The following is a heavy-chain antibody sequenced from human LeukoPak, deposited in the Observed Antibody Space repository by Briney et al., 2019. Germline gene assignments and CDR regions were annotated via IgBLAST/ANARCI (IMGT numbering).Heavy chain of an antibody. Sequence: SVKVSCKASGGTFSSYAISWVRQAPGQGLEWMGRIIPIFGTANYAQKFQGRVTITTDGSTSTAYMELSSLRSEDTAVYYCARGGGYSYGPYPYYYYYYMDVWGKGTTVTVSS. CDR3: ARGGGYSYGPYPYYYYYYMDV. CDR1: GGTFSSYA. V-gene: IGHV1-69*05. J-gene: IGHJ6*03. D-gene: IGHD5-18*01. CDR2: IIPIFGTA.